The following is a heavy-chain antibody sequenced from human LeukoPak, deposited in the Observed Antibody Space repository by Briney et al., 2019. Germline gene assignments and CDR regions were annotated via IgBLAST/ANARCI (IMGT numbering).Heavy chain of an antibody. CDR3: AKDFIAAAGPYFDY. CDR1: GFTFSSYG. CDR2: ISYDGSNK. Sequence: GGSLRLSCAASGFTFSSYGMHWVRQAPGKGLEWVAVISYDGSNKYYADSVKGRFTISRDNSKNTLYLQMNSLRAEDTAVYYCAKDFIAAAGPYFDYWGQGTLVTVSS. V-gene: IGHV3-30*18. D-gene: IGHD6-13*01. J-gene: IGHJ4*02.